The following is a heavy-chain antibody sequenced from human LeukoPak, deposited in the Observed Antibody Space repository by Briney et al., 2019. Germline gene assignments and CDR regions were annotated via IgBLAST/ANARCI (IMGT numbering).Heavy chain of an antibody. CDR2: ISYDGSNK. CDR3: ARVVGPSWGDFFDR. D-gene: IGHD1-26*01. J-gene: IGHJ4*02. V-gene: IGHV3-30-3*01. CDR1: GFTFSRYA. Sequence: GGSLRLSCAASGFTFSRYAMHWVRQAPGKGLEWVAVISYDGSNKYYADSVKGRFTISRDNSKNTLYLQMNSLRAEDTAVYYCARVVGPSWGDFFDRWGQGILVTVSS.